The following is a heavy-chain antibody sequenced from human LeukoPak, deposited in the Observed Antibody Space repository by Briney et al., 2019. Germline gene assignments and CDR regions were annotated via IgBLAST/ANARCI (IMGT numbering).Heavy chain of an antibody. CDR1: GFTFSDYY. CDR3: ARVLTYSSSWYIWGGWFDP. V-gene: IGHV3-11*01. J-gene: IGHJ5*02. D-gene: IGHD6-13*01. CDR2: ISSSGSTI. Sequence: GGSLRLSCAASGFTFSDYYMSWIRQAPGKGLEWVSYISSSGSTIYYADSVKGRFTISRDNSKNTLYLQMNSLRAEDTAVYYCARVLTYSSSWYIWGGWFDPWGQGTLVTVSS.